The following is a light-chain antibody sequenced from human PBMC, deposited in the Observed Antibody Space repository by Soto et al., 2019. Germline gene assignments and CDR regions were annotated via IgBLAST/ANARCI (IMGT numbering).Light chain of an antibody. J-gene: IGLJ2*01. CDR2: EVT. V-gene: IGLV2-18*02. Sequence: QSALTQPHSVSGSPGQSVTISCNGDSSNIDYNLVSWYQQSPGTAPKLMIYEVTDRPSGVADRFSGSRSGNTASLTISGLQAEDEADYCCSSYINTDTRQVVFGGGTKLTVL. CDR3: SSYINTDTRQVV. CDR1: SSNIDYNL.